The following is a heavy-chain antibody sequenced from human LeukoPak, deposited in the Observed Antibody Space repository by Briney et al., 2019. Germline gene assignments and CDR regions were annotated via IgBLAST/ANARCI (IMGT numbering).Heavy chain of an antibody. J-gene: IGHJ4*02. D-gene: IGHD5-18*01. CDR2: IYYSGST. CDR1: GGSISSYY. V-gene: IGHV4-59*08. Sequence: SETLSLTCTVSGGSISSYYWSWIRQPPGKGLEWIGYIYYSGSTNYNPSLKSRVTISVDTSKNQFSLKLSSVTAADTAVYYCASSSGYSYGDLDYWGPGTLVTVSS. CDR3: ASSSGYSYGDLDY.